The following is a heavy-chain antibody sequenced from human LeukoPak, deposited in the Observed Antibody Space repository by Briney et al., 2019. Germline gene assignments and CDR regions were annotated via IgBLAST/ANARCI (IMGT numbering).Heavy chain of an antibody. J-gene: IGHJ6*02. CDR3: TTPTPDYGGDRRFFDEDYYYYYGMDV. CDR2: IKSKTDGGTT. V-gene: IGHV3-15*01. Sequence: TGGSLKLSCAASGFTFSGSAMHWVRQASGKGLEWVGRIKSKTDGGTTDYAAPVKGRFTISRDDSKNTLYLQMNSLKTEDTAVYYCTTPTPDYGGDRRFFDEDYYYYYGMDVWGQGTTVTVSS. CDR1: GFTFSGSA. D-gene: IGHD4-23*01.